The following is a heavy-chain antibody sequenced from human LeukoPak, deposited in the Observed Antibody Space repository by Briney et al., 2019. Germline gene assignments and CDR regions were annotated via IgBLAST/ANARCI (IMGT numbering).Heavy chain of an antibody. CDR3: AKDYVWSCDY. CDR1: GFTFSSRDW. CDR2: IKQDGSET. J-gene: IGHJ4*02. V-gene: IGHV3-7*04. D-gene: IGHD3-3*01. Sequence: GGSLRLSCVASGFTFSSRDWMTWVRQAPGKGLEWVANIKQDGSETFYSDSVRGRFTISRDNAKNSLTLQIHSLRGEDTAVYYCAKDYVWSCDYWGPGTLVTVSS.